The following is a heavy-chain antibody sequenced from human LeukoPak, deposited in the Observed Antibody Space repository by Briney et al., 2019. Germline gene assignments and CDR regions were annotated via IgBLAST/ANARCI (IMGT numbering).Heavy chain of an antibody. CDR1: GYSISSGYY. CDR2: IYHSGST. J-gene: IGHJ4*02. CDR3: ARGGGGSYPG. D-gene: IGHD1-26*01. Sequence: SSETLSLTCTVSGYSISSGYYWGWIRQPPGKGLEWIGSIYHSGSTYYNPSLKSRVTISVDTSKNQFSLKLSSVTAADTAVYYCARGGGGSYPGWGQGTLVTVSS. V-gene: IGHV4-38-2*02.